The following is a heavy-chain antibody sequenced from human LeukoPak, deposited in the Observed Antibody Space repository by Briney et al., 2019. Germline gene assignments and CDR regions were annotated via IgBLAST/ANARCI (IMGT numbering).Heavy chain of an antibody. D-gene: IGHD4-17*01. V-gene: IGHV4-4*07. CDR3: ARVGATVTWYFDL. CDR2: IYTSGST. Sequence: SETLSLTCAVSGGSISSYYWSWIRQPAGKGLEWIGRIYTSGSTNYNPSLKSRVTMSVDTSKNQFSLKLSSVTAADTAVYYCARVGATVTWYFDLWGRGTLVTVSS. J-gene: IGHJ2*01. CDR1: GGSISSYY.